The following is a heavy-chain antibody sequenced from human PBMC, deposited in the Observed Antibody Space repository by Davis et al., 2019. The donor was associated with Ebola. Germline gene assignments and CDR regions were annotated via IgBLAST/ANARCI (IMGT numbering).Heavy chain of an antibody. D-gene: IGHD4-17*01. CDR2: IRSKANSYAT. CDR1: GFTFSGSA. J-gene: IGHJ4*02. CDR3: TVTVTTLDY. Sequence: GESLKISCAASGFTFSGSAMHWVRQASGKGLEWVRRIRSKANSYATAYAASVKGRFTISRDDSKNTAYLQMNSLKTEDTAVYYCTVTVTTLDYWGQGTLVTVSS. V-gene: IGHV3-73*01.